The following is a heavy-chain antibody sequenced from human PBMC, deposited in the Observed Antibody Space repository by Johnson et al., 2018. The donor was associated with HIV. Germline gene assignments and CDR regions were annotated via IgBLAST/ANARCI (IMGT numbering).Heavy chain of an antibody. CDR2: IGTAGDT. CDR1: GFTFSSYD. Sequence: VQLVESGGGLVQPGGSLRLSCAASGFTFSSYDMHWVRQATGKGLEWVSAIGTAGDTYYPGSVKGRFTISRENAKNMLYLQMNSLRAEDTAVYYCAKGGVLGAGTEGYAFDIWGQGTMVTVSS. V-gene: IGHV3-13*01. J-gene: IGHJ3*02. CDR3: AKGGVLGAGTEGYAFDI. D-gene: IGHD6-13*01.